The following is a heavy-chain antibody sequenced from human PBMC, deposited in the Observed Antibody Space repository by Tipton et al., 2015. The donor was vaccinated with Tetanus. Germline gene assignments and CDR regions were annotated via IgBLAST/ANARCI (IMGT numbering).Heavy chain of an antibody. Sequence: SLRLSCEVSGFTFSNYRMNWVRQAPGKGLEWVASISSTTAYIDYADSVKGRFAISRDNAKNSLYLQLNSLRAEDTAVYYCVRGGMMYADYWGQGTLVTVSS. CDR2: ISSTTAYI. D-gene: IGHD2-8*01. V-gene: IGHV3-21*04. J-gene: IGHJ4*02. CDR3: VRGGMMYADY. CDR1: GFTFSNYR.